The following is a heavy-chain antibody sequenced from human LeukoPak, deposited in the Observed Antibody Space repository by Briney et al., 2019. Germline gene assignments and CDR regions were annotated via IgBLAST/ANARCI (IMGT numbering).Heavy chain of an antibody. V-gene: IGHV3-48*03. CDR1: GFTFSSYE. Sequence: GGSLRLSCAASGFTFSSYEMNWVRQAPGKGLERVSYISGSGATIYYADSVKGRFTISRDNAKNSLYLQMNSLRAEDTSVYYCARDVVGLGYSGYWGQGTLVTVSS. D-gene: IGHD3-10*01. CDR2: ISGSGATI. CDR3: ARDVVGLGYSGY. J-gene: IGHJ4*02.